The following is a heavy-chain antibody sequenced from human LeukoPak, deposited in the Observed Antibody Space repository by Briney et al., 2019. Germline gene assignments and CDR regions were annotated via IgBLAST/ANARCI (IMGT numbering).Heavy chain of an antibody. D-gene: IGHD6-19*01. CDR1: GFTFTSSA. V-gene: IGHV1-58*02. CDR2: IVVGSGNT. J-gene: IGHJ6*02. Sequence: SVKVSCKASGFTFTSSAMQWVRQARGQRLEWIGWIVVGSGNTSYAQKFQERVTITRDMSTSTAYMELSSLRSEDTAVYYCAGTVAGTVHYYYGMDVWGQGTTVTVSS. CDR3: AGTVAGTVHYYYGMDV.